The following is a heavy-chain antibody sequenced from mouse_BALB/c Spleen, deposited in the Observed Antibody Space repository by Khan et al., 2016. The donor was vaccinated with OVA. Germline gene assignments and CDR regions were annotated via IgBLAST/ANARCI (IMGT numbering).Heavy chain of an antibody. CDR2: INTYTGES. D-gene: IGHD2-10*01. J-gene: IGHJ4*01. CDR1: GYTFTNYG. V-gene: IGHV9-3-1*01. Sequence: VQFVQSGPELKKPGETVKISCKASGYTFTNYGMNWVKQSPGKALKWMGWINTYTGESTYADDFKGRFAFSLETSASTAYLQINNLKNEDTATYFCARPPYFSYTLDHWGQGTSVTVSS. CDR3: ARPPYFSYTLDH.